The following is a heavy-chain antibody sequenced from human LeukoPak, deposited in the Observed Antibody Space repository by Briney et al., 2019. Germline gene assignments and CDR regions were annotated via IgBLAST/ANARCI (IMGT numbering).Heavy chain of an antibody. D-gene: IGHD3-16*01. V-gene: IGHV3-23*01. CDR3: ARNQQLGGHSYYYYGMDV. J-gene: IGHJ6*02. CDR1: GFTSIAYA. CDR2: ISGGGVTT. Sequence: GGSLRLSCVGSGFTSIAYALTWARQAPGKGLEWVSGISGGGVTTYYADSVKGRSTISRDNSKNTLYLQMNSLRVDDTAIYYCARNQQLGGHSYYYYGMDVWGQGTTVTVSS.